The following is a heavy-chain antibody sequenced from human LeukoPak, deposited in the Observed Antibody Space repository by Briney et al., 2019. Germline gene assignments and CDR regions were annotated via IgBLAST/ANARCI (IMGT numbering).Heavy chain of an antibody. V-gene: IGHV4-39*01. J-gene: IGHJ5*02. CDR3: ARQRLRKTMVGGDIFFDWFDP. CDR1: GGSISSSSYY. CDR2: LYYSGST. Sequence: TSETLSLTCTVSGGSISSSSYYWGWIRQTPGKGLEWIGSLYYSGSTYYNPSLKSRVTISVDTSKKQFSLKVSSVTAADTAVYYCARQRLRKTMVGGDIFFDWFDPWGQGTLVTVSS. D-gene: IGHD3-10*01.